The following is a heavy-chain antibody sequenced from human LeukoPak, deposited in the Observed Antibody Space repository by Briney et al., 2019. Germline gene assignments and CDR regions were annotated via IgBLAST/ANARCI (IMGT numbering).Heavy chain of an antibody. V-gene: IGHV4-59*01. CDR2: IYYSGST. CDR3: ARGPPHYDFWSGIYYYYYYMDV. J-gene: IGHJ6*03. Sequence: SETLSLTCTVSGGSISSYYWSWIRQPPGKGLEWIGYIYYSGSTNYNPSLKSRVTISVDTSKNQFSLKLSSVTAADTAVYYCARGPPHYDFWSGIYYYYYYMDVWGEGTTVTVSS. D-gene: IGHD3-3*01. CDR1: GGSISSYY.